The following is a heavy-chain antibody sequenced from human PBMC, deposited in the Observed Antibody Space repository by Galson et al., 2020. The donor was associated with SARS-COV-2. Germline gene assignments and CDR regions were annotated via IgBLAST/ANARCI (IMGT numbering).Heavy chain of an antibody. V-gene: IGHV4-61*02. CDR1: GGSISSGSNY. J-gene: IGHJ5*02. CDR3: ARGLGQWLSTWGDWFDP. D-gene: IGHD6-19*01. CDR2: ISASGST. Sequence: SETLSLTCTVSGGSISSGSNYWSWIRQPAGKGLEWIGRISASGSTNYNPSLNSRVTISVDTSKNLFSLKLSSVTASDTAVYYCARGLGQWLSTWGDWFDPWGQGTLVTVSS.